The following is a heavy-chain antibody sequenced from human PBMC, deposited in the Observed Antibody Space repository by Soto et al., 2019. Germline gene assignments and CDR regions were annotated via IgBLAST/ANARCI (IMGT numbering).Heavy chain of an antibody. CDR2: IYSGGST. CDR1: GFTVSSNY. V-gene: IGHV3-53*04. CDR3: ASPSFRSGCDY. D-gene: IGHD3-22*01. J-gene: IGHJ4*02. Sequence: EVQLVESGGGLVQPGGSLRLSCAASGFTVSSNYMSWVRQAPGKGLEWVSVIYSGGSTYYADSVKGRFAISRHNSKNTLYLQMNSLSAEDTAGYYCASPSFRSGCDYWGQGTLVTVSS.